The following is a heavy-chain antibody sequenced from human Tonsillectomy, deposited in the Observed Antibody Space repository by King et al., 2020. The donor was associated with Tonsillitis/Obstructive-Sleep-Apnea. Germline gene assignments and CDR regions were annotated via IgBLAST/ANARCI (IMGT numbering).Heavy chain of an antibody. V-gene: IGHV3-9*01. CDR2: ISWNSVSI. CDR3: AKDRFSYGYAPFDY. J-gene: IGHJ4*02. D-gene: IGHD5-18*01. Sequence: VQLVESGGGLVQPGRSLRLSCAASGFTFDDYAMHWVRQAPGKGLEWVSGISWNSVSIGYADSVKGRFTISRDNAKNSLYLQMNSLRAEDTALYYCAKDRFSYGYAPFDYWGQGTLVTVSS. CDR1: GFTFDDYA.